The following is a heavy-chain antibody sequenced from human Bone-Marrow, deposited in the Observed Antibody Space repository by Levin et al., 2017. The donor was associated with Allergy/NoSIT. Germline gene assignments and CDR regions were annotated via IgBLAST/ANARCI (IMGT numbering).Heavy chain of an antibody. V-gene: IGHV3-15*01. D-gene: IGHD2-21*01. Sequence: GGSLRLSCAASGFSFTKVWMTWVRQAPGKGLEWVGRIKSETDGGTIDYAAPVKGRFTISRADSRSTLYLQMNSLKTEATAVYYCTAEGWAGSIRDDYWGQGTLVTVSS. J-gene: IGHJ4*02. CDR3: TAEGWAGSIRDDY. CDR2: IKSETDGGTI. CDR1: GFSFTKVW.